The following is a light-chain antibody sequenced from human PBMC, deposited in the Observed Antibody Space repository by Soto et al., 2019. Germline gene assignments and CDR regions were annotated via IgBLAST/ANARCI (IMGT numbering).Light chain of an antibody. V-gene: IGKV3-15*01. CDR1: QSVSSN. CDR3: QQYNNWAYT. J-gene: IGKJ2*01. CDR2: GAS. Sequence: EIVMTQSPATLSVSPGERATLSCRASQSVSSNLAWYQQKPGQAPRLLIYGASTRATGIPARFSGSRSGTEFTLTISSLQSEDLAVYYCQQYNNWAYTFGQGTKLEIK.